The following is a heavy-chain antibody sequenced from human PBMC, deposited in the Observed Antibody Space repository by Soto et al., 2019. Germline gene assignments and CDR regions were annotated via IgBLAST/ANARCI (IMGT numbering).Heavy chain of an antibody. CDR3: ARVESIAGPGGYYYYGMDV. V-gene: IGHV1-69*01. J-gene: IGHJ6*02. Sequence: QVQLVQSGAEVKKPGSSVKVSCKASGGTFSSYAISWVRQAPGQGLEWMGGIIPIFGTANYGQKFQGRVTMTADESTSTAYMELSSLRSEDTAVYYCARVESIAGPGGYYYYGMDVWGQGTTVTVSS. CDR2: IIPIFGTA. CDR1: GGTFSSYA. D-gene: IGHD6-6*01.